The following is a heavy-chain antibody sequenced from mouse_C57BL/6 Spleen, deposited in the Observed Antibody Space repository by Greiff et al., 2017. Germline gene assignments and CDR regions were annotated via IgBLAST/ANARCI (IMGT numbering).Heavy chain of an antibody. V-gene: IGHV5-9-1*02. D-gene: IGHD1-1*01. J-gene: IGHJ1*03. CDR3: TRVLTTVVAHWYFGV. CDR1: GFTFSSYA. Sequence: EVKLVESGAGLVKPGGSLKLSCAASGFTFSSYAMSWVRQTPEKRLEWVAYISGGGDYIYYADTVKGRFTISRDNARNTLYLQMSSLKSEDTAMYYCTRVLTTVVAHWYFGVWGTGTTVTVSS. CDR2: ISGGGDYI.